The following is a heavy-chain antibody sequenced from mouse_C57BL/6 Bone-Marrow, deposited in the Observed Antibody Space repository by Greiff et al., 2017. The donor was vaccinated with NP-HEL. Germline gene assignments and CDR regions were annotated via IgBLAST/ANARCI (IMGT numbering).Heavy chain of an antibody. CDR1: GYAFTNYL. CDR2: INPGSGGT. J-gene: IGHJ4*01. D-gene: IGHD2-3*01. CDR3: SRSLDGYYYAMDY. Sequence: VQLQQSGAELVRPGASVKVSCKASGYAFTNYLIEWVKQRPGQGLEWIGVINPGSGGTNYNEKFKGKATLTADKSSSTAYMQLSSLTSEDSAVYFCSRSLDGYYYAMDYWGQGTSVTVSS. V-gene: IGHV1-54*01.